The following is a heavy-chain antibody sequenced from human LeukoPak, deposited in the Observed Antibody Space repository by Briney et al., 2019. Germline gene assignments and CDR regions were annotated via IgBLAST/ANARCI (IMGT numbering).Heavy chain of an antibody. J-gene: IGHJ4*02. CDR3: ARGPRAAADDY. CDR2: INAGNGNT. CDR1: GYTFTGNY. Sequence: ASVKVSCKASGYTFTGNYIHWGRQAPGQRPEWMGWINAGNGNTKYPQKFQGRVTITRDTSASTAYMELSGLTSEDTAVYYCARGPRAAADDYWGQGTLVTVSS. D-gene: IGHD6-13*01. V-gene: IGHV1-3*01.